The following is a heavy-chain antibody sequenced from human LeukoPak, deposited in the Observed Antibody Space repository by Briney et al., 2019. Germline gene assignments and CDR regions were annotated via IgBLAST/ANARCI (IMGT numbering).Heavy chain of an antibody. Sequence: GGSLRLSCAGSGFNFTNAWMSWVRQAPGKGLEWVGRIKSKIDGGTTDYGAPVKGRFTISRDDSKNKLYLQMNSLRIEDTAVYYCTIESYYDALTGYYSPPFDYWGQGTLVTVSS. CDR2: IKSKIDGGTT. D-gene: IGHD3-9*01. V-gene: IGHV3-15*01. CDR1: GFNFTNAW. J-gene: IGHJ4*02. CDR3: TIESYYDALTGYYSPPFDY.